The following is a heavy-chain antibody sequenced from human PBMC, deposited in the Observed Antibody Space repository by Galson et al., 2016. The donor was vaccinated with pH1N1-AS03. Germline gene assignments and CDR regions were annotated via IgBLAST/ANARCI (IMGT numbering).Heavy chain of an antibody. CDR1: GGSISSRAYY. Sequence: TLSLTCTVSGGSISSRAYYWGWIRQPPGKGLEWIGSIYDTGRTTYNPSLESRVTISGDTSKNQLSLKVTSMTAADTAVYYCARVVGARPPPDYWGQGTLVTVSS. J-gene: IGHJ4*02. CDR3: ARVVGARPPPDY. V-gene: IGHV4-39*01. D-gene: IGHD1-26*01. CDR2: IYDTGRT.